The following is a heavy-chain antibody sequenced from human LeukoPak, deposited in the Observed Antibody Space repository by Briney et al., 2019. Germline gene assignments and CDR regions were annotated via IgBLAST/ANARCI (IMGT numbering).Heavy chain of an antibody. CDR3: AKVQTPYCSSTSCYNFDY. J-gene: IGHJ4*02. D-gene: IGHD2-2*01. CDR2: ISGSGNST. CDR1: GFSISSSSYY. Sequence: ETLSLTCTVSGFSISSSSYYWGWIRQAPGKGLEWVSAISGSGNSTYYADSVKGRFTISRDNSKNTLYLQINSLRAEDTAVYYCAKVQTPYCSSTSCYNFDYWGQGTLVTVSS. V-gene: IGHV3-23*01.